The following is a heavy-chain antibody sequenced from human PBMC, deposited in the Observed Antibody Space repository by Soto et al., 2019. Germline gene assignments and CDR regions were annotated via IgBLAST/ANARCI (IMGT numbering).Heavy chain of an antibody. D-gene: IGHD3-10*01. CDR3: ATSLWFGTQPEL. CDR1: GGSFNDNY. Sequence: QVQLQKWGAGLLKPSETLSLSCAVYGGSFNDNYYTWFRQPPGKGLEWIGEISRSGTTKYIPSLKSRATISFDTSKNQVSLKVTSVTAADTAVYYCATSLWFGTQPELWGQGALVTVSS. CDR2: ISRSGTT. V-gene: IGHV4-34*01. J-gene: IGHJ4*02.